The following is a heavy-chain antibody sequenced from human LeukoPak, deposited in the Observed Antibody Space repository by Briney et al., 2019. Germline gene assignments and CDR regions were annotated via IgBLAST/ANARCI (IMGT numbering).Heavy chain of an antibody. CDR2: ITGTGGDT. J-gene: IGHJ4*02. D-gene: IGHD2/OR15-2a*01. CDR1: GITFSSYA. CDR3: AKGGANRVYYFDS. V-gene: IGHV3-23*01. Sequence: GGSLRLSCAASGITFSSYAMNWVRQAPGKGLEWVSTITGTGGDTNYADSVKGRVTISRDNSKNTLYLQMNSLRAEDTATYYCAKGGANRVYYFDSWGQGTPVTVPS.